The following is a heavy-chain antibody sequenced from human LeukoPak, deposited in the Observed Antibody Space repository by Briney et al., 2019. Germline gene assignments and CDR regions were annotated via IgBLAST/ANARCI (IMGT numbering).Heavy chain of an antibody. V-gene: IGHV3-74*01. J-gene: IGHJ4*02. CDR3: ATSLGPLAEY. D-gene: IGHD7-27*01. CDR2: INSGGSGT. Sequence: GGSLRLSCAASGSAFSSNWMHWVRQTPGKGLVWVSRINSGGSGTTYADSVEGRFTISRDNAKNMLYLQMNSLRADDTAVYYCATSLGPLAEYWGQGTLVTVSS. CDR1: GSAFSSNW.